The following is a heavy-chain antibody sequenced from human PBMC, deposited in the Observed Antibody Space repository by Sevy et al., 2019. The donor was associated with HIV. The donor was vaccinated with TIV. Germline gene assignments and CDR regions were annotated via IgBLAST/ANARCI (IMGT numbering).Heavy chain of an antibody. D-gene: IGHD2-21*01. CDR1: GFTLSSYT. J-gene: IGHJ4*02. CDR3: VRDERAIASHFDY. Sequence: GESLKISCEASGFTLSSYTMNWVRQSPEKGLEWVATFDRTDITHYADSVKGRFIISRDTAKNSRFLQMNSLRDDDTAMYFCVRDERAIASHFDYWGRGTLVTVSS. V-gene: IGHV3-48*02. CDR2: FDRTDIT.